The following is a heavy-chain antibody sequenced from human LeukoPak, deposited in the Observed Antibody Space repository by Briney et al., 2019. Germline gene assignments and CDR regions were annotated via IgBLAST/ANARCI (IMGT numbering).Heavy chain of an antibody. CDR2: IIPILGIA. D-gene: IGHD3-22*01. J-gene: IGHJ4*02. Sequence: ASVKVSCKASGGTFSSYAISWVRQAPGQGLEWMGRIIPILGIANYAQKFQGRVTITADKSTSTAYMELRSLRSDDTAVYYCARFDSSGYFYYFDYWGQGTLVTVSS. V-gene: IGHV1-69*04. CDR1: GGTFSSYA. CDR3: ARFDSSGYFYYFDY.